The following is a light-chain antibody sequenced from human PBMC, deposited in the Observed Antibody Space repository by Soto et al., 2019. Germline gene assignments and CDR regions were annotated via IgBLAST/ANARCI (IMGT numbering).Light chain of an antibody. CDR2: RNN. V-gene: IGLV1-47*01. Sequence: QSALTQPPSASGTPGQRVTISCSGSGSNIGSNYVYWYQQLPGTAPKLLSYRNNQRPSGVPDRFSGSKSGTSASLAISGLRSEDEADYFCAAWDDRLTVGVFGPGTKVTV. CDR1: GSNIGSNY. CDR3: AAWDDRLTVGV. J-gene: IGLJ1*01.